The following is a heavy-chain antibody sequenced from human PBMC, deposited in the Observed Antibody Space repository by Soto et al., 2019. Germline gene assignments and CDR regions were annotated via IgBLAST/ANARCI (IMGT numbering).Heavy chain of an antibody. CDR1: GFTFSSYW. CDR3: AKEKSRYDRSGYYRPDY. Sequence: GGSLRLSCAASGFTFSSYWMHWVRQAPGKGLVWVSRINSDGSSTSYADSVKGRFTISRDNAKNTLYLQMNSLRAEDTAVYYCAKEKSRYDRSGYYRPDYWGQGTLVTVSS. J-gene: IGHJ4*02. V-gene: IGHV3-74*01. D-gene: IGHD3-22*01. CDR2: INSDGSST.